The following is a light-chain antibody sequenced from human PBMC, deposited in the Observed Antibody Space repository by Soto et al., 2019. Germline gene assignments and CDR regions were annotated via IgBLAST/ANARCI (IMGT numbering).Light chain of an antibody. V-gene: IGLV2-14*01. CDR1: SSDVGGYNY. CDR3: SSYTGRSTPDV. J-gene: IGLJ1*01. Sequence: QSALTQPASVSGSPGQSITISCTGTSSDVGGYNYVSGYQQHPGKAPQLMIYEVSNRPSGISNRFSGSKTGNTASLTISGLQGEDEADYYCSSYTGRSTPDVFASGTKLAVL. CDR2: EVS.